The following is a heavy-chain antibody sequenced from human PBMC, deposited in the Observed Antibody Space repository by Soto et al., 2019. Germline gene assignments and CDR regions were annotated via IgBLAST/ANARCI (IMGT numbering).Heavy chain of an antibody. Sequence: GGSLTLSCAASGFTFSSYGTRWVRQAPGKGLEGVSGISGRGENRHYADPVKGRFTISRDNSKNTLYLQMNSLRAEDSAVYYCATSYGDYIYAYYWGQGTLVTVSS. D-gene: IGHD4-17*01. J-gene: IGHJ4*02. V-gene: IGHV3-23*01. CDR1: GFTFSSYG. CDR3: ATSYGDYIYAYY. CDR2: ISGRGENR.